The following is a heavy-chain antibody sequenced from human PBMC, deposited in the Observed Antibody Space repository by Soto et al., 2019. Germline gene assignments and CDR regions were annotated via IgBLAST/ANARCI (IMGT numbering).Heavy chain of an antibody. Sequence: VTVSCKASGYTFTSYGISWVRQAPGQGLEWMGWISAYNGNTNYAQKLQGRVTMTTDTSTSTAYMELRSLRSDDTAVYYCAKDRWVTMIVALRVFGMDVWGQGTTVTVSS. CDR3: AKDRWVTMIVALRVFGMDV. D-gene: IGHD3-22*01. V-gene: IGHV1-18*01. J-gene: IGHJ6*02. CDR1: GYTFTSYG. CDR2: ISAYNGNT.